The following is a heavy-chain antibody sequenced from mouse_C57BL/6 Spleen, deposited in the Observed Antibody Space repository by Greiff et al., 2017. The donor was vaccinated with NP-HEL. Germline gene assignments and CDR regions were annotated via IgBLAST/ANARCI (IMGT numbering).Heavy chain of an antibody. V-gene: IGHV1-52*01. D-gene: IGHD1-1*01. CDR2: IDPSDSET. CDR3: ARAEESGSSWYFDV. Sequence: QVQLQQPGAELVRPGSSVKLSCKASGYTFTSYWMHWVKQRPIQGLEWIGNIDPSDSETHYNQKFKDKATLTVDKSSSTAYMQLSSLTSEDSAVYYCARAEESGSSWYFDVWGTGTTVTVSS. J-gene: IGHJ1*03. CDR1: GYTFTSYW.